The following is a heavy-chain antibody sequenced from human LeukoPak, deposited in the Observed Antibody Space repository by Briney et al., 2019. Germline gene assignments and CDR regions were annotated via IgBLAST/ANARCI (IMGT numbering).Heavy chain of an antibody. CDR2: INHSGST. J-gene: IGHJ4*02. CDR3: ARSARSNYLDY. CDR1: GGSFSGYY. Sequence: ASETLSLTCAVYGGSFSGYYWSWIRQPPGKGPEWIGEINHSGSTNYNPSLKSRVTISVDTSKNQFSLKLSSVTAADTAVYYCARSARSNYLDYWGQGTLVTVSS. V-gene: IGHV4-34*01. D-gene: IGHD4-11*01.